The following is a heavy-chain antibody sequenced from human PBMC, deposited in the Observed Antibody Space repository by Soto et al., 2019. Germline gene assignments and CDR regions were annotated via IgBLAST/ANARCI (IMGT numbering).Heavy chain of an antibody. CDR1: GYTFTSYY. J-gene: IGHJ6*02. CDR2: INPSGGST. CDR3: ARDLSSSWNYYYYYGMDV. V-gene: IGHV1-46*01. Sequence: GASVNVSCKASGYTFTSYYMHWVRQAPGQGLEWMGIINPSGGSTSYAQKFQGRVTMTRDTSTSTVYMELSSLRSEDTAVYYCARDLSSSWNYYYYYGMDVWGQGTTVTVSS. D-gene: IGHD6-13*01.